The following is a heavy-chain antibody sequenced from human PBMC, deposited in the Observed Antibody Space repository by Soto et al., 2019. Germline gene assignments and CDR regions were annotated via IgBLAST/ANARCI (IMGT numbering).Heavy chain of an antibody. Sequence: SVKVSCKASGGTFSSYAISWVRQAPGQGLEWMGGIIPIFGTANYAQKFQGRVTITADESTSTAYMELGSLRSEDTAVYYCARGGGCSGGSCYPPGYYYYGMDVWGQGTTVTVSS. D-gene: IGHD2-15*01. V-gene: IGHV1-69*13. CDR1: GGTFSSYA. CDR2: IIPIFGTA. CDR3: ARGGGCSGGSCYPPGYYYYGMDV. J-gene: IGHJ6*02.